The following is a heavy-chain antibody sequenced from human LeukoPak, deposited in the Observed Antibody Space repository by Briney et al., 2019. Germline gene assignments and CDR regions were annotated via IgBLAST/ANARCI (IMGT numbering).Heavy chain of an antibody. CDR3: SLGSVDLDY. Sequence: GGSLRLSCAGSGFTFSNGWMSWVRHAPGKGLEWIGRIRSIADGGTTDYGAPVKGRFTISRDDSKNTLFLQMNSLKTEDTALYYCSLGSVDLDYWGQGTLVTVSS. J-gene: IGHJ4*02. V-gene: IGHV3-15*01. CDR2: IRSIADGGTT. CDR1: GFTFSNGW.